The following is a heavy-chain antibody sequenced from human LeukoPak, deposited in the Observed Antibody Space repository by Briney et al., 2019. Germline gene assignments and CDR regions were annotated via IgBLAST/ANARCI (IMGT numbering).Heavy chain of an antibody. Sequence: QPGGSLRLSCAASGFTFSSYAMSWVRQAPGKGLEWVSAISGSGGSTYYADSVKGRFTISRDNANSTLYLQMNSLRAEDTAVYYCARDFYTGHYWGQGTLVTVSS. D-gene: IGHD3-16*01. V-gene: IGHV3-23*01. CDR3: ARDFYTGHY. J-gene: IGHJ4*02. CDR2: ISGSGGST. CDR1: GFTFSSYA.